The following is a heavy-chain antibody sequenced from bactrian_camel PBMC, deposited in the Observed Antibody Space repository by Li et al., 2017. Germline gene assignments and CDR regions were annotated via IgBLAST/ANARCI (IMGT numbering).Heavy chain of an antibody. CDR3: AKGPNPYGGSWYPFST. Sequence: HVQLVESGGGSVQAGGSLRLSCAASGYMYCMGWFRQAPGKEREGLAVVNTRSADTYYGDSMKGRFTISRDSARNTLYLQLNSLKTDDTAMYYCAKGPNPYGGSWYPFSTWGQGTQVTVS. CDR2: VNTRSADT. D-gene: IGHD6*01. J-gene: IGHJ6*01. CDR1: GYMYC. V-gene: IGHV3S1*01.